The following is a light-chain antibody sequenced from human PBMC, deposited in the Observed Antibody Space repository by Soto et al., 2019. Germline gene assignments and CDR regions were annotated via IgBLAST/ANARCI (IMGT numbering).Light chain of an antibody. CDR3: SSYTSSSTRV. CDR2: EGS. J-gene: IGLJ1*01. V-gene: IGLV2-14*02. Sequence: QSALTQPASVSGSPGQSITISCTGTSSDVGSYNLVSWYQHHPSKAPNLLIYEGSKRPSGVSNRFSGSKSGNTASLTISGLQAEDEADYSCSSYTSSSTRVFGTGTKVTVL. CDR1: SSDVGSYNL.